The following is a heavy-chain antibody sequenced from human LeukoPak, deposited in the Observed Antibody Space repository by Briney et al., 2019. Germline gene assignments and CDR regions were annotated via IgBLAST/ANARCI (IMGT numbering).Heavy chain of an antibody. CDR3: ARVGGDTVTNRY. J-gene: IGHJ4*02. CDR2: MNPNSGNT. V-gene: IGHV1-8*01. D-gene: IGHD4-17*01. CDR1: GYTFTSYD. Sequence: GASVKVSCKASGYTFTSYDIDWVRQAIGQGLEWMGWMNPNSGNTGYAQKFQGRVTMTRNTSISTAYMELSSLRSEDTAVYYCARVGGDTVTNRYWGQGTLVTVSS.